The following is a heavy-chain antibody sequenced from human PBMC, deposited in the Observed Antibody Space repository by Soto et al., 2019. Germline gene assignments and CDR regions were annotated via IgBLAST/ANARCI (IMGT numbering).Heavy chain of an antibody. V-gene: IGHV1-18*01. J-gene: IGHJ4*02. D-gene: IGHD2-15*01. Sequence: GASVKVSCKASGDTFTSYGISWVRQAPGQGLEWMGWISAYNGNTNYAQKLQGRVTITADKSTSTAYMELSSLRSEDTAVYYCARSSGYCSGGSCPDYWGQGTLVTVSS. CDR1: GDTFTSYG. CDR2: ISAYNGNT. CDR3: ARSSGYCSGGSCPDY.